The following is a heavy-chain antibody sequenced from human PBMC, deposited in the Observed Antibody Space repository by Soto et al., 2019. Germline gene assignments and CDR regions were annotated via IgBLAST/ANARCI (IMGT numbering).Heavy chain of an antibody. CDR1: GGSISSGGYY. J-gene: IGHJ4*02. V-gene: IGHV4-31*03. Sequence: QVQLQESGPGLVKPSQTLSLTCTVSGGSISSGGYYWSWIRQHPGKGLEWMGYSYYSGSPYYNPSLKSRVTISGDTSKNQFSLKLSSVTAADTAVYYCARDPRSGWAYYFDYWGQGTLVTVSS. CDR2: SYYSGSP. CDR3: ARDPRSGWAYYFDY. D-gene: IGHD6-19*01.